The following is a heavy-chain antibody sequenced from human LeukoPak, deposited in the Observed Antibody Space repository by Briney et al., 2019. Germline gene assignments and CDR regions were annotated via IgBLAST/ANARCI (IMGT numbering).Heavy chain of an antibody. CDR3: ARKLGYYYDSTFDY. Sequence: SETLSLTCAVYGGSFSGYYWSWIRQPPEKGLEWIGEINHSGSTNYNPSLKSRVTISVDTSKNQFSLKLSSVTAADTAVYYCARKLGYYYDSTFDYWGQGTLVTVSS. D-gene: IGHD3-22*01. CDR1: GGSFSGYY. CDR2: INHSGST. V-gene: IGHV4-34*01. J-gene: IGHJ4*02.